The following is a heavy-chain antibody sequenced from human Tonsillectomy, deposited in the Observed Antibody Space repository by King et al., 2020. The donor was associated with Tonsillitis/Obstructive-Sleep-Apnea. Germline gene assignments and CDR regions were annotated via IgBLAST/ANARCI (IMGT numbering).Heavy chain of an antibody. D-gene: IGHD5-18*01. J-gene: IGHJ4*02. Sequence: GQLVQSGAEVKKPGSSVKVSCKASGGTFSSYAISWVRQAPGQGLEWMGRIIPILGIANYAQKFQGRVTITADKSTSTAYMELSSLRSEDTAVYYCARDPDTAMVIGDYYFDYWGQGTLVTVSS. CDR3: ARDPDTAMVIGDYYFDY. CDR1: GGTFSSYA. CDR2: IIPILGIA. V-gene: IGHV1-69*09.